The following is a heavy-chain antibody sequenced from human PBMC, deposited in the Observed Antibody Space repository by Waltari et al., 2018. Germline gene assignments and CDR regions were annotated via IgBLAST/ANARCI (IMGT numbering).Heavy chain of an antibody. CDR1: EFTFSSYR. J-gene: IGHJ6*04. CDR2: ISSSSTTI. D-gene: IGHD3-10*01. V-gene: IGHV3-48*02. Sequence: EVQLVESGGGLVQPGGSLRLSCAASEFTFSSYRMTWFRQAPGKGLEWVSYISSSSTTIYYADSVKGRFTISRDNAKNSLYLQMNSLRDEDMAVYYCARENYYGSGTYPMDVWGKGTTVTVSS. CDR3: ARENYYGSGTYPMDV.